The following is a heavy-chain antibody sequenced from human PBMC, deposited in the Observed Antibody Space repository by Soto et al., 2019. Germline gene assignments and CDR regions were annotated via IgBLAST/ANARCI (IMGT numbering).Heavy chain of an antibody. CDR2: ISGSGAGT. Sequence: EVQLLESGGGLVQPGGSLRLSCAASGFPFISYGMTWVRQAPGEGLQWVSSISGSGAGTYYADSVKGRFTISRDNSKNTLTLQMNSLRAEDTAIYYCAKYSSDWGEDYWGQGTLVTVSS. D-gene: IGHD6-19*01. CDR1: GFPFISYG. CDR3: AKYSSDWGEDY. J-gene: IGHJ4*02. V-gene: IGHV3-23*01.